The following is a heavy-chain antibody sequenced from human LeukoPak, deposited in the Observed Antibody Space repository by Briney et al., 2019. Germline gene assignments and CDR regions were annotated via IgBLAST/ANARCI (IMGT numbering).Heavy chain of an antibody. CDR2: INAGNGNT. D-gene: IGHD3-10*01. CDR3: ARNIDAMVRGVEDYGMDV. Sequence: ASVKVSCKASGYTFTSYAMHWVRQAPGQRLEWMGWINAGNGNTKYSQKFQGRVTITRDTSASTAYMELSSLRSEDTAVYYCARNIDAMVRGVEDYGMDVWGKGTTVTVPS. J-gene: IGHJ6*04. CDR1: GYTFTSYA. V-gene: IGHV1-3*01.